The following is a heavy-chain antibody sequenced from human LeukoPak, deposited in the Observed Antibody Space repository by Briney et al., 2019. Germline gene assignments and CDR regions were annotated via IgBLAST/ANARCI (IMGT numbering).Heavy chain of an antibody. CDR3: ARDSRIAAAGTYFDY. Sequence: SVKVSCKASGYTFTSYYMHWVRQAPGQGLEWMGGIIPIFGTANYAQKFQGRVTITTDESTSTAYMELSSLRSEDTAVYYCARDSRIAAAGTYFDYWGQGTLVTVSS. D-gene: IGHD6-13*01. J-gene: IGHJ4*02. V-gene: IGHV1-69*05. CDR2: IIPIFGTA. CDR1: GYTFTSYY.